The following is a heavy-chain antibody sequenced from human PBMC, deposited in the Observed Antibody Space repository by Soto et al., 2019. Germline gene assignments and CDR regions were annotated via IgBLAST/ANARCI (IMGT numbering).Heavy chain of an antibody. D-gene: IGHD6-19*01. J-gene: IGHJ3*02. CDR2: INSDGSSI. CDR3: ARVRIAVADSWDRVVVAGDAFDI. CDR1: GFIFSTYW. Sequence: PGGSLRLSCAASGFIFSTYWMHWVRQAPGKGLMWVSRINSDGSSISYADSVKGRFTISRDNAKNTLYLQMNSLRAEDTAVYYCARVRIAVADSWDRVVVAGDAFDIWGQGTMVTVSS. V-gene: IGHV3-74*01.